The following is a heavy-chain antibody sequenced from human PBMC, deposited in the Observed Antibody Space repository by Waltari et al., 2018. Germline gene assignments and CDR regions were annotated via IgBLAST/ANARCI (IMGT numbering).Heavy chain of an antibody. CDR2: ITVGDDT. J-gene: IGHJ4*02. CDR1: GLPFSNYA. D-gene: IGHD1-20*01. V-gene: IGHV3-23*01. Sequence: EVQLLESGGDLVPPGGSLRLSCAASGLPFSNYAINGVRLAPGTGLEWVSAITVGDDTYYADSVKGRFTISRDTSKDSVHLQMNGLRAEDTAIYYCATPFYNWDDPLHSWGQGTLVTVSS. CDR3: ATPFYNWDDPLHS.